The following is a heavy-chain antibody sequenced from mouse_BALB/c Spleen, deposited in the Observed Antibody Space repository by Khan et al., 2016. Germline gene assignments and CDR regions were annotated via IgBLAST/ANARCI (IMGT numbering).Heavy chain of an antibody. CDR3: AREGYGYDTFAY. Sequence: QVQLKQSGAELMKPGASVKISCKATGYTFSSYWIEWVKQRPGQGLEWIGQIYPGDGDTNYNGKFKGKATLTADKSSSTAYMQLSSLTSEDSAVYFCAREGYGYDTFAYWGQGTLVTVSA. D-gene: IGHD2-2*01. V-gene: IGHV1-80*01. J-gene: IGHJ3*01. CDR1: GYTFSSYW. CDR2: IYPGDGDT.